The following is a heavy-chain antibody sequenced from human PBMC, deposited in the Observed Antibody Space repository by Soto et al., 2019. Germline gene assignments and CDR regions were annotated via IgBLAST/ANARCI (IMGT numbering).Heavy chain of an antibody. D-gene: IGHD1-1*01. CDR2: MNPTSGDT. CDR1: GYTFSDHD. V-gene: IGHV1-8*01. Sequence: QVQLVQSGAEVKKPGASVKVSCKASGYTFSDHDINWVRQASGQGPEWLGWMNPTSGDTGYAQNFQGRVTMTRDTSKRTAYMELSSLRTEDTVVYYCARVGGNWNDDYFDSWGQGTLVTVSS. J-gene: IGHJ4*02. CDR3: ARVGGNWNDDYFDS.